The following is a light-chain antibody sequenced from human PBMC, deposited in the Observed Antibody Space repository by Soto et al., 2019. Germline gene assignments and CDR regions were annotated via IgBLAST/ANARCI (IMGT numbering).Light chain of an antibody. V-gene: IGKV1-5*03. CDR3: QQYSTYPYT. CDR2: RAS. CDR1: RGISNY. J-gene: IGKJ2*01. Sequence: DIQMTQSPSTLSASVGDRVTITCRASRGISNYLAWYHQKPGKAPKLLIYRASTLESGVPSRFSGRGSATEFTLSISSLQPDDFATYYCQQYSTYPYTFGQGTKLEIK.